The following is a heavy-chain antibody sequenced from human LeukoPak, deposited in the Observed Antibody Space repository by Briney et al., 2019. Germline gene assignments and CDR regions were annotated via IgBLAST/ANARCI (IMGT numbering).Heavy chain of an antibody. CDR3: ARGVYVWWELHRNWFDP. CDR1: GYTFTGYY. Sequence: ASVKVSCKASGYTFTGYYMHWVRQAPGQGLEWMGWINPNSGGTNYAQKVQGRVTMTRDTSTSTVYMALSSLRSEDTAVYYCARGVYVWWELHRNWFDPWGQGTLVTVSS. V-gene: IGHV1-2*02. D-gene: IGHD1-26*01. CDR2: INPNSGGT. J-gene: IGHJ5*02.